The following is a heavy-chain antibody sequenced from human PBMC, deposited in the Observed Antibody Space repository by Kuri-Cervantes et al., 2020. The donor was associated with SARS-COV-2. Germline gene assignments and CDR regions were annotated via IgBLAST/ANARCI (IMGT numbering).Heavy chain of an antibody. CDR2: INHSRST. CDR1: GGSFSGYY. Sequence: SETLSLTCAVYGGSFSGYYWSWIRQPPGKGLEWMGEINHSRSTNYNPSLKSRVTISVDTSKNQFSLKLSSVTAADTAVYYCARGPGNWGGFDYWGQGTLVTVSS. CDR3: ARGPGNWGGFDY. J-gene: IGHJ4*02. D-gene: IGHD7-27*01. V-gene: IGHV4-34*01.